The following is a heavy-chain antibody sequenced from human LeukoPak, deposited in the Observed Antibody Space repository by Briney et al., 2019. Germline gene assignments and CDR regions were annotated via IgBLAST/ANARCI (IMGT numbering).Heavy chain of an antibody. J-gene: IGHJ4*02. CDR2: IYPGDSDT. V-gene: IGHV5-51*01. D-gene: IGHD1-14*01. Sequence: GESLKISCKGSGYSFTSYWIGWVRQMPGKGLEWMGIIYPGDSDTRYSPSFQGQVTISADKSISTAYLQWSSLKASDTAMYYCARTPPPGGGAYYFDYWGQGTLVTVSS. CDR3: ARTPPPGGGAYYFDY. CDR1: GYSFTSYW.